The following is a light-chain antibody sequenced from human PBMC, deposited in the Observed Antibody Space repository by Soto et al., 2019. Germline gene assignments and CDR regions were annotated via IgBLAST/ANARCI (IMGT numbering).Light chain of an antibody. CDR3: PAWDDSLSGVF. CDR2: RND. CDR1: SSNIGSNT. V-gene: IGLV1-44*01. J-gene: IGLJ2*01. Sequence: QSVLTQPPSASGTPGQRVTISCSGSSSNIGSNTVNWYQQLPGTAPKLLIYRNDQRPSGVPDRFSGSKSGTSASLAISGLQSEDETDYYCPAWDDSLSGVFFGGGTKLTVL.